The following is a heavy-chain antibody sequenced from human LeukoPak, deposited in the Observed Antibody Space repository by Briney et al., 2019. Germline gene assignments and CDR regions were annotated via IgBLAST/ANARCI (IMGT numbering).Heavy chain of an antibody. J-gene: IGHJ5*02. CDR1: GGSISSYY. CDR2: IYYSGST. D-gene: IGHD3-3*01. V-gene: IGHV4-59*01. Sequence: SGTLSLTCTVSGGSISSYYWSWIRQPPGKGLEWIGYIYYSGSTNYNPSLKSRVTISVDTSKNQFSLKLSSVTAADTAVYYCARATGRWSGYYNNWFDPWGQGTLVTVSS. CDR3: ARATGRWSGYYNNWFDP.